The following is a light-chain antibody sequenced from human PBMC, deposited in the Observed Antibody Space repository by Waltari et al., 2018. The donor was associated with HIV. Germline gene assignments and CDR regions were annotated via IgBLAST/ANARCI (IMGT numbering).Light chain of an antibody. CDR3: ALYMGSGVWV. CDR1: PGSVSTTYY. Sequence: QTVVTQEPSFSVSPGATVTLTCGLRPGSVSTTYYPSWYQQTPGHAPRTLIYNTDPRSSGVPDRFSGAIVGDKAVLTITGAQADDECDYYCALYMGSGVWVFGGGTTLTVL. J-gene: IGLJ3*02. V-gene: IGLV8-61*01. CDR2: NTD.